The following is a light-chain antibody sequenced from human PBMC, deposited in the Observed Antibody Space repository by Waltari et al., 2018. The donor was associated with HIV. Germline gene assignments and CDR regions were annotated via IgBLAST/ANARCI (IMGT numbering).Light chain of an antibody. CDR3: QQYGSSPFT. Sequence: EIVLTQSPGTLSLSPGERATLSCRASEGVRNRYLAWHQQKPGQAPRLLIYDASSRATGIPDRFSGSGSGTDFTLTISRLEPEDFAVYYCQQYGSSPFTFGPGTKVDFK. J-gene: IGKJ3*01. CDR2: DAS. V-gene: IGKV3-20*01. CDR1: EGVRNRY.